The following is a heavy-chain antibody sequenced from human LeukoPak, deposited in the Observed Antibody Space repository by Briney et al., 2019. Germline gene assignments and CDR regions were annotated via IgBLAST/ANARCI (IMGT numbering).Heavy chain of an antibody. CDR2: ISDSGGST. V-gene: IGHV3-23*01. Sequence: GGSPRLSCAASGLTFSSYPMSWVRQAPGKGLEWVSGISDSGGSTYYADSVKGRFTISRGNSKNTLYLQMNSLRAEDTAVYYCASSHSSSHFDYWGQGTLVTVSS. CDR3: ASSHSSSHFDY. CDR1: GLTFSSYP. D-gene: IGHD6-6*01. J-gene: IGHJ4*02.